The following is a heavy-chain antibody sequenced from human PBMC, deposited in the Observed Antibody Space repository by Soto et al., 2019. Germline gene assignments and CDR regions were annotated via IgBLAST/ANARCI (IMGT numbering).Heavy chain of an antibody. CDR3: AIDGGVYDYSPFDY. Sequence: QVQLVQSGAEVKKPGSSVKVSCKASGGTFSSYAISWVRQAPGQGLEWMGGIIPIFGTANYAQKFQGRVTITADESTSTAYLDLSSLRSADTAVYYCAIDGGVYDYSPFDYWGQVTLVTVSS. CDR1: GGTFSSYA. D-gene: IGHD4-4*01. V-gene: IGHV1-69*12. J-gene: IGHJ4*02. CDR2: IIPIFGTA.